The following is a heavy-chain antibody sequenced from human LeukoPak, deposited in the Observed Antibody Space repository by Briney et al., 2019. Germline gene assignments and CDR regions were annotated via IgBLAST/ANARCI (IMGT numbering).Heavy chain of an antibody. V-gene: IGHV4-30-2*01. D-gene: IGHD6-6*01. J-gene: IGHJ6*03. Sequence: SETLSLTCTVSGGSISSGGYYWSWIRQPPGKGLEWIGYIYHSGSTYYNQSLKSRVTISVDTSKNQFSLKLSSVTAADTAVYYCARGKRSSLYYYYYYMDVWGKGTTVTVSS. CDR3: ARGKRSSLYYYYYYMDV. CDR1: GGSISSGGYY. CDR2: IYHSGST.